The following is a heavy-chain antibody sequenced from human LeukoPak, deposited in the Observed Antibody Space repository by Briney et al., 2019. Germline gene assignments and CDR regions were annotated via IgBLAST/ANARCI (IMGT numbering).Heavy chain of an antibody. CDR3: AKLGGNVGF. V-gene: IGHV3-23*01. J-gene: IGHJ4*02. Sequence: GGSLRLSCAASGFTFSSYAMSWVRQAPGKGLEWVSSINGGGGSTCYADSVKGRFTISRDNSNNTLYLQVNSLRAEDTAVYYCAKLGGNVGFWGQGTLVTVSS. CDR2: INGGGGST. D-gene: IGHD4-23*01. CDR1: GFTFSSYA.